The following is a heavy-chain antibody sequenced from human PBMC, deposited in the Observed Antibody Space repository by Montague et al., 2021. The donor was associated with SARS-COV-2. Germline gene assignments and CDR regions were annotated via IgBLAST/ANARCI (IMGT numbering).Heavy chain of an antibody. J-gene: IGHJ4*02. D-gene: IGHD1-14*01. V-gene: IGHV3-21*01. CDR1: GFTFSSFA. Sequence: SLRLSCAASGFTFSSFAMSWIRQAPGKGLEWVSSISTSSRDIYYADSVKGRFTISRDNAKNSLYLQMNSLRAEDTAVYYCARSIPPNPTDYWGQGTLVTVSS. CDR2: ISTSSRDI. CDR3: ARSIPPNPTDY.